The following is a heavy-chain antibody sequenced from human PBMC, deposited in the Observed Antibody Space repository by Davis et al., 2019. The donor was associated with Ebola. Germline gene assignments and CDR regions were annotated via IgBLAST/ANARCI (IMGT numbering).Heavy chain of an antibody. Sequence: GGSLRLSCAASGFTFSSYWMSWVRQAPGKGLEWVANIKQDGSEKYYVDSVKGRFSISRDTSKNMLYLQMSSLRVEDTGVYYCADVETGSAYWGQGTLVTVSS. J-gene: IGHJ4*02. CDR2: IKQDGSEK. CDR3: ADVETGSAY. D-gene: IGHD1-1*01. V-gene: IGHV3-7*01. CDR1: GFTFSSYW.